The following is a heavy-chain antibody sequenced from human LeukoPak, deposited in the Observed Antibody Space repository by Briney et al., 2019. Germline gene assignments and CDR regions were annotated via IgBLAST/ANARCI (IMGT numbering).Heavy chain of an antibody. CDR1: GYTFTNYT. V-gene: IGHV1-3*01. CDR2: INAGNGNT. CDR3: ARGSLSGSGSYATDDF. Sequence: ASVKVSCKTSGYTFTNYTIHWVRQAPGQRLEWMGWINAGNGNTKYSQKFQGRVTITRDTSASTAYMELSSLRSEDAAVFYCARGSLSGSGSYATDDFWGQGTLVTVFS. J-gene: IGHJ4*02. D-gene: IGHD3-10*01.